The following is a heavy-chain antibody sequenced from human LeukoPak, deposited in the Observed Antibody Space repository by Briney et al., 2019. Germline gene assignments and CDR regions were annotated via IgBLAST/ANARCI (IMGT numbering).Heavy chain of an antibody. CDR1: GFTFSSYA. Sequence: PGGSLRLSCAASGFTFSSYAMSWVRQAPGKGLEWVSAISGSGGSTYYADSVKGRFTISRDNVKNTLHLQMNSLTVEDTAVYYCAKGGSYTIDYWGQGILVSVSS. CDR3: AKGGSYTIDY. D-gene: IGHD1-26*01. J-gene: IGHJ4*02. CDR2: ISGSGGST. V-gene: IGHV3-23*01.